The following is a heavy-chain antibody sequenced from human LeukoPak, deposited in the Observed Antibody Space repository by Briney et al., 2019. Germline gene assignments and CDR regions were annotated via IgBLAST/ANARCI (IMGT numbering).Heavy chain of an antibody. CDR3: VKGGFTYYDD. CDR1: GFTFDYSA. CDR2: INTGDIT. D-gene: IGHD3-22*01. Sequence: PGGSLRLSCAASGFTFDYSAMTWVRQAPEKGLEWVSTINTGDITFYANSVKGGFTISRDNSKNALFLQMNSLRAEDTAIYYCVKGGFTYYDDWGQGTLVTVSS. J-gene: IGHJ4*02. V-gene: IGHV3-23*01.